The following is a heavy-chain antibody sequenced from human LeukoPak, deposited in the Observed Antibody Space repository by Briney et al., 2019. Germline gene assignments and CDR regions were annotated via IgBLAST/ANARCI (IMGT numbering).Heavy chain of an antibody. CDR3: ARQLGPYSGHYAFDI. CDR1: GYSFTSYW. D-gene: IGHD1-26*01. Sequence: GESLKISCKGSGYSFTSYWIGWVRQMPGKGLEWMGIIYPGDSDTRYSPSFQGQVTISADKSISTAYLQWSSLKASDTAMYYCARQLGPYSGHYAFDIWGQGTMVTVSS. CDR2: IYPGDSDT. J-gene: IGHJ3*02. V-gene: IGHV5-51*01.